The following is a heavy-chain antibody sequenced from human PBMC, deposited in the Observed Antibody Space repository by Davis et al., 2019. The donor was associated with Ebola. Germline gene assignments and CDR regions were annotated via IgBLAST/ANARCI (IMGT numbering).Heavy chain of an antibody. CDR1: GFTFSSYA. CDR3: ARDIVVVPAAIVYYGMDV. V-gene: IGHV3-21*01. Sequence: LSLTCAASGFTFSSYAMSWVRQAPGEGLEWVSSISSSSSYIYYADSVKGRFTISRDNAKNSLYLQMNSLRAEDTAVYYCARDIVVVPAAIVYYGMDVWGQGTTVTVSS. D-gene: IGHD2-2*01. J-gene: IGHJ6*02. CDR2: ISSSSSYI.